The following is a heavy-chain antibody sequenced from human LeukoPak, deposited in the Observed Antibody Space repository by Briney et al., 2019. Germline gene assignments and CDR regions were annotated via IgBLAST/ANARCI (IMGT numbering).Heavy chain of an antibody. CDR3: ATMVVPAAPHYYYYGMDV. J-gene: IGHJ6*02. CDR1: GYTFTSYG. D-gene: IGHD2-2*01. Sequence: ASVKVSCKASGYTFTSYGISWVRQAPGQGLEWMGWISAYNGNTNYAQKFQGRVTITADESTSTAYMELSSLRSEDTAVYYCATMVVPAAPHYYYYGMDVWGQGTTVTVSS. V-gene: IGHV1-18*01. CDR2: ISAYNGNT.